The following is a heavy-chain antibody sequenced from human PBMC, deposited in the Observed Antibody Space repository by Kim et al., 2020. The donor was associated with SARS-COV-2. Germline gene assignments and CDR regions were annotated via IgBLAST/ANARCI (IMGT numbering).Heavy chain of an antibody. J-gene: IGHJ4*02. CDR3: ARDGRPGGSSSLGPDD. D-gene: IGHD6-6*01. Sequence: SVKGRFTSARDNSKNTLYLQMNSLRAEDTAVYYCARDGRPGGSSSLGPDDWGQGTLVTVSS. V-gene: IGHV3-30*04.